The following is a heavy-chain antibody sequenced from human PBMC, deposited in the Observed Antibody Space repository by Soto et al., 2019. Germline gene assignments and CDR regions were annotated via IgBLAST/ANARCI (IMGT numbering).Heavy chain of an antibody. J-gene: IGHJ6*03. Sequence: SETLSLTCTVSGGSISSGGYYWSWIRQHPGKGLEWIGYIYYSGSTYYNPSLKSRVTISVDTSKNQFSLKLSSVTAADTAVYYCARDFTQHYCSGGSCYSPYYYYYMAVWGKGTSVTVSS. CDR3: ARDFTQHYCSGGSCYSPYYYYYMAV. CDR2: IYYSGST. V-gene: IGHV4-31*03. D-gene: IGHD2-15*01. CDR1: GGSISSGGYY.